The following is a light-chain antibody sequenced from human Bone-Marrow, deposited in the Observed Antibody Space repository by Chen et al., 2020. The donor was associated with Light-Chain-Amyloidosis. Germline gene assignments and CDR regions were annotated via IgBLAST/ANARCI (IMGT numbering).Light chain of an antibody. V-gene: IGLV2-14*01. Sequence: QSAWTQPATVFGSPGQTSTITCSGTSSDVGGDNHVSWYQQHPDKAPKLMIYEVTNRPSWVPDRFSGSKSDNTASLTISGLQTEDEADYFCSSYTITNTLVFGSGTRVTVL. J-gene: IGLJ1*01. CDR1: SSDVGGDNH. CDR3: SSYTITNTLV. CDR2: EVT.